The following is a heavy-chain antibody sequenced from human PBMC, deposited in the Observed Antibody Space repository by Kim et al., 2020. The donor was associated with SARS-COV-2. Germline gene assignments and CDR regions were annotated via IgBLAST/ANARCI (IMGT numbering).Heavy chain of an antibody. CDR3: ARECSSRSCSCQYAMDV. V-gene: IGHV3-48*02. Sequence: GGSLRLSCAASGFTFSTYSMNWVRQAPGKGLEWVSYISSTSSAIYYAASVKGRFTISRDNAKNSLYLQMNSLRDEDTAVYYCARECSSRSCSCQYAMDVWGQGTRVTVSS. CDR2: ISSTSSAI. J-gene: IGHJ6*02. D-gene: IGHD2-2*01. CDR1: GFTFSTYS.